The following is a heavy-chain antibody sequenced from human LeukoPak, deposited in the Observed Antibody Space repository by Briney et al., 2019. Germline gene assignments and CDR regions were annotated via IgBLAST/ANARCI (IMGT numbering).Heavy chain of an antibody. CDR3: ARVPIRFKAFDI. D-gene: IGHD3-3*01. V-gene: IGHV3-30-3*01. J-gene: IGHJ3*02. CDR1: GFTFSSYA. CDR2: ISYDGSNK. Sequence: QPGGSLRLSCAASGFTFSSYAMHWVRQAPGKGLEWVAVISYDGSNKYYADSVKGRFTISRDNSKNTLYLRMNSLRAEDTAVYYCARVPIRFKAFDIWGQGTMVTVSS.